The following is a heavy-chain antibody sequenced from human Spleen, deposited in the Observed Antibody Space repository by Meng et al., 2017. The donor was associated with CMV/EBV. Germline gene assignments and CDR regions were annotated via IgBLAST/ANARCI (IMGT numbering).Heavy chain of an antibody. V-gene: IGHV1-46*01. CDR3: ARPYCSSTSCYDFFDY. Sequence: ASVKVSCKASGYTFSTYYMHWVRQAPGQGLEWMGIINPNAGSPYYAQKFQGRVTVTRDTSTSTVYMELSSLRSDDTAVYYCARPYCSSTSCYDFFDYWGQGTLVTVSS. CDR2: INPNAGSP. CDR1: GYTFSTYY. D-gene: IGHD2-2*01. J-gene: IGHJ4*02.